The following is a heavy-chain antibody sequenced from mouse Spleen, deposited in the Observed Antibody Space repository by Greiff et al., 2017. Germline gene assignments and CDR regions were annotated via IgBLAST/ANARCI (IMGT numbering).Heavy chain of an antibody. J-gene: IGHJ2*01. Sequence: QVHVKQSGAELARPGASVKMSCKASGYTFTSYTMHWVKQRPGQGLEWIGYINPSSGYTKYNQKFKDKATLTADKSSSTAYMQLSSLTSEDSAVYYCARGRGNQEGFFDYWGQGTTLTVSS. CDR1: GYTFTSYT. CDR2: INPSSGYT. V-gene: IGHV1-4*01. D-gene: IGHD2-1*01. CDR3: ARGRGNQEGFFDY.